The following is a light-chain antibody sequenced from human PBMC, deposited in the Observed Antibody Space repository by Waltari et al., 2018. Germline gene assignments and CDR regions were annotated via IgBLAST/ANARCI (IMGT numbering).Light chain of an antibody. Sequence: QSALTQPPSASGSPGQSVTISCTGTSSDVGGYNSVSWYQQHPGEAPKLMLYEVTNRPSGVPDRFSGSKSGNPASLTVSGLQAEDEADYYCSSYAGSNNLVFGGGTKLTVL. CDR1: SSDVGGYNS. CDR2: EVT. CDR3: SSYAGSNNLV. V-gene: IGLV2-8*01. J-gene: IGLJ2*01.